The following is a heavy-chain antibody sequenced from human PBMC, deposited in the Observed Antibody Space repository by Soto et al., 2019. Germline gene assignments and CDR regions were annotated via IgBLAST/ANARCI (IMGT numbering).Heavy chain of an antibody. CDR2: IKQDGSEK. CDR3: ARDPQAGGKDWFDP. CDR1: GFTFSSYW. Sequence: GGSLRLSCAASGFTFSSYWMSWVRQAPGKGLEWVANIKQDGSEKYYVDSVKGRFTISRDNAKNSLYLQMNSLRAEDTAVYYCARDPQAGGKDWFDPWGQGTLVTVSS. V-gene: IGHV3-7*01. J-gene: IGHJ5*02.